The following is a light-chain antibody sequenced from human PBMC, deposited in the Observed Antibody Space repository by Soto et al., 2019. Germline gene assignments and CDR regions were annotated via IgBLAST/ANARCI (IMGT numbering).Light chain of an antibody. CDR2: AAS. V-gene: IGKV1-8*01. CDR1: QGISSY. Sequence: AIRMTQSPSSLSASTGDRVTITCRASQGISSYLAWYQQKPGKAPKLLIYAASTLQSGVPSRFSGSGSATDFTPTISCLQSEDFATYYCQQYYSYPITFGQGTRLENK. CDR3: QQYYSYPIT. J-gene: IGKJ5*01.